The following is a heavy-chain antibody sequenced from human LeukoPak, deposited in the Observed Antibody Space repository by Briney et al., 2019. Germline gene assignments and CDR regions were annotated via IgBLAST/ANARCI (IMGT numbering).Heavy chain of an antibody. CDR3: ANQDSTEYSYYFDF. D-gene: IGHD2/OR15-2a*01. Sequence: GGSLRLSCVASGFTFSSYGMHWVRQAPGKGLEWVSFIRYDGSNKYYADSVKGRLTISRDNSKNTLYLQMNSLRAEDTAVYYCANQDSTEYSYYFDFWGQGTLVTVPS. V-gene: IGHV3-30*02. J-gene: IGHJ4*02. CDR1: GFTFSSYG. CDR2: IRYDGSNK.